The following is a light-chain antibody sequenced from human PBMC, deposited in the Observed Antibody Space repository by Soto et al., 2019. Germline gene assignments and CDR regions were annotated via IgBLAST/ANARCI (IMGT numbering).Light chain of an antibody. CDR3: QQRATWPPFT. V-gene: IGKV3-11*01. CDR2: DAS. CDR1: QNVRTY. J-gene: IGKJ3*01. Sequence: EIVLTQSPATLSLSPGDRATLSCRASQNVRTYLGWYQQKPGQAPRLLIYDASNRATGIPARFSGSGSGTVFTLTISSLEPEDFAVYYCQQRATWPPFTFGPGTKVDLK.